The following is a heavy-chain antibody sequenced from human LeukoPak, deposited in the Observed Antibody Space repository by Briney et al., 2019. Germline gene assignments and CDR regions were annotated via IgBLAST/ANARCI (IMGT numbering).Heavy chain of an antibody. CDR3: ARRGGAMVRGVIIRPAFDI. J-gene: IGHJ3*02. CDR2: IYPGDSDT. Sequence: GESLKISCKGSGYSFTSYWIGWVRQMPGKGLEWMGIIYPGDSDTRYSPSFQGQVTISADKPISTAYLQWSSLKASDTAMYYCARRGGAMVRGVIIRPAFDIWGQGTMVTVSS. V-gene: IGHV5-51*01. D-gene: IGHD3-10*01. CDR1: GYSFTSYW.